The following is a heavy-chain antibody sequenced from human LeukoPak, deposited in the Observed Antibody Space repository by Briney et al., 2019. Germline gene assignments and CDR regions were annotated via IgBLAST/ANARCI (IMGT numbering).Heavy chain of an antibody. CDR2: IYPGDSDT. CDR1: GYTFTNYW. CDR3: ASRPLRSSGYYFDS. Sequence: PGESLKISCKGSGYTFTNYWIAWVRQIPGKGLEYMGIIYPGDSDTRYSPSFQGQVTISVDKSISTAYLQWSSLKASDTAMYYCASRPLRSSGYYFDSWGQGTLVTVSS. J-gene: IGHJ4*02. D-gene: IGHD3-22*01. V-gene: IGHV5-51*01.